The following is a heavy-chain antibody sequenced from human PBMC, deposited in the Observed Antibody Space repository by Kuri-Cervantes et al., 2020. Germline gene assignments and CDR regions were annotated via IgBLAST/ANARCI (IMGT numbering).Heavy chain of an antibody. J-gene: IGHJ3*02. CDR3: AKDIVHGGYTGAVFDI. Sequence: LSLTCAASGFTFSSYEMNWVRQAPGRGLEWVSYISSSGSTIYYADSVKGRFTISRDNAKNSLYLEMNSLRAEDTALYYCAKDIVHGGYTGAVFDIWGQGTMVTVSS. CDR1: GFTFSSYE. V-gene: IGHV3-48*03. D-gene: IGHD5-12*01. CDR2: ISSSGSTI.